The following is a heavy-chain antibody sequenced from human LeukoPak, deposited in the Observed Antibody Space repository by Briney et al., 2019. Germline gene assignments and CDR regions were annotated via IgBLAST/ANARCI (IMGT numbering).Heavy chain of an antibody. J-gene: IGHJ6*02. Sequence: ASVKVSCKASGYIFIDYYMYWVRQASGQGLEWMGWINPNSGGTKYAQKFQGRVTMTRDTSISTAYMELSRLRSDDTAVYYCARGSPLGAAAGTRIYYYYGMDVWGQGTTVTVSS. D-gene: IGHD6-13*01. CDR1: GYIFIDYY. CDR3: ARGSPLGAAAGTRIYYYYGMDV. V-gene: IGHV1-2*02. CDR2: INPNSGGT.